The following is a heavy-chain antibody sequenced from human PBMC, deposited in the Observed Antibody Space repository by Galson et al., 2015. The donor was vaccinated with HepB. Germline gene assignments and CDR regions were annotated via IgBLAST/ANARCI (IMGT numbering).Heavy chain of an antibody. CDR2: IIPIFGTA. CDR3: ARAILGWFDP. Sequence: SVKVSCKASGGTFSSYAISWVRQAPGQGLEWMGGIIPIFGTANYAQKFQGRVTITADESTSTAYMELSSLSSVTAADTAVYYCARAILGWFDPWGQGTLVTVSS. D-gene: IGHD3-3*01. CDR1: GGTFSSYA. J-gene: IGHJ5*02. V-gene: IGHV1-69*13.